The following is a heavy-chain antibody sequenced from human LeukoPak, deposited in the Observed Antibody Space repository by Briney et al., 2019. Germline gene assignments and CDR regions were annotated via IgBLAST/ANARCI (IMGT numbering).Heavy chain of an antibody. CDR2: ISSSGSTI. Sequence: GGSLRLSCAASGFALSSYNMNWVRQAPGKGLEWVSYISSSGSTIYYADSVKGRFTISRDNAKNSLYLQMNSLRAEDTAVYYCAELGITMIGGVWGKGSTVTISS. J-gene: IGHJ6*04. CDR3: AELGITMIGGV. V-gene: IGHV3-48*03. D-gene: IGHD3-10*02. CDR1: GFALSSYN.